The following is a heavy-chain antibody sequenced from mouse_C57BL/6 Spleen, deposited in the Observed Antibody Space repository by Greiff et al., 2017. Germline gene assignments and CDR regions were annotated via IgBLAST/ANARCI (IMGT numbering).Heavy chain of an antibody. CDR3: ARDYGNRGFAIDY. CDR1: GFTFSSYG. J-gene: IGHJ4*01. CDR2: ISSGGSYT. V-gene: IGHV5-6*01. D-gene: IGHD2-1*01. Sequence: EVHLVESGGDLVKPGGSLKLSCAASGFTFSSYGMSWVRQTPDKRLEWVATISSGGSYTYYPDSVKGRFTISRDNAKNTPYLQMSRLKSEDTTMYYWARDYGNRGFAIDYWGQGTSVTVSS.